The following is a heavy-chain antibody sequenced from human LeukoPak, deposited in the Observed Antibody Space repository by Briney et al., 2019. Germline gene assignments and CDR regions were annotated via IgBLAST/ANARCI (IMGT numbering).Heavy chain of an antibody. D-gene: IGHD6-13*01. CDR2: ISGSGGST. CDR3: ARTGRSSYGGFDY. V-gene: IGHV3-23*01. CDR1: GFTFSSYA. Sequence: GGSLRLSCAASGFTFSSYAMSWVRQAPGKGLEWVSAISGSGGSTYYADSVKGRFTISRDNSKNTLYLQMNSLRAEDTAVYYCARTGRSSYGGFDYWGQGTLVTVSS. J-gene: IGHJ4*02.